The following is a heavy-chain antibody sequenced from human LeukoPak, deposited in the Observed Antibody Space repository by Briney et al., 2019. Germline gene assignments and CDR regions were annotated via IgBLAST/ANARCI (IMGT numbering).Heavy chain of an antibody. J-gene: IGHJ4*02. D-gene: IGHD3/OR15-3a*01. CDR3: ARDLWTGDTDY. V-gene: IGHV3-53*01. CDR2: IYSGGST. CDR1: GFTFSNAW. Sequence: GGSLRLSCAASGFTFSNAWMSWVRQAPGKGLEWVSVIYSGGSTYYADSVKGRFTISRDNSKNTLYLQMNSLRAEDTAVYFCARDLWTGDTDYWGQGTLVTVSS.